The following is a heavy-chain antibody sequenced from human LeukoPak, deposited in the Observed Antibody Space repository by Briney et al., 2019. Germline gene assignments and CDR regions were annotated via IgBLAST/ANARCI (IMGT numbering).Heavy chain of an antibody. CDR3: ARGITSGLLWFGESANWFDP. Sequence: SETLSLTCTVSGGSISSYYWSWIRQPPGKGLEWIGYIYYSGSTNYNPSLKSRVTISVDTSKNQFSLKLSSVTAADTAVYYCARGITSGLLWFGESANWFDPWGQGTLVTVSS. J-gene: IGHJ5*02. CDR2: IYYSGST. CDR1: GGSISSYY. D-gene: IGHD3-10*01. V-gene: IGHV4-59*01.